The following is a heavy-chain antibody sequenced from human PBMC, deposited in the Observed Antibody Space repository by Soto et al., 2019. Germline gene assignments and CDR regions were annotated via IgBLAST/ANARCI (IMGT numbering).Heavy chain of an antibody. CDR1: GYRFTSYW. D-gene: IGHD3-22*01. CDR2: IFPSDSDT. CDR3: ARKDKSGYFNWFDP. V-gene: IGHV5-51*01. J-gene: IGHJ5*02. Sequence: GESLKISCRTSGYRFTSYWIAWVRQMPGKGLEWMGIIFPSDSDTRYSPSFQGQVTTSADRSTSTVFLQWASLKASDTAVYFCARKDKSGYFNWFDPWGQGTLVTVSS.